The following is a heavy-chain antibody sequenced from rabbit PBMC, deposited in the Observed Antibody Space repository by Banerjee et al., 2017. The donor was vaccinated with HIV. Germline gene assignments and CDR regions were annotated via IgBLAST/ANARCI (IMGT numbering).Heavy chain of an antibody. CDR3: VRVRTATTMTIPKFYFNL. CDR1: GFDFSSYG. J-gene: IGHJ4*01. V-gene: IGHV1S47*01. CDR2: IDPVFGLT. D-gene: IGHD2-1*01. Sequence: QEQLVKSGGGLVQPGESLTLSCKASGFDFSSYGVSWVRQAPGKGLEWIGYIDPVFGLTYYATWVNGRFTISSHNAQNTLYLQLNSLTAADTATYFCVRVRTATTMTIPKFYFNLWGQGTLVTVS.